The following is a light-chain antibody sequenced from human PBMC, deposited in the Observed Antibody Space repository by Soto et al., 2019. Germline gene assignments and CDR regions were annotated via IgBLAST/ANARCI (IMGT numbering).Light chain of an antibody. V-gene: IGKV3-11*01. Sequence: EIVLTQSPGNLSLSPGERATLSCRASQSVSSYVAWYQQKAGQAPRLLIFDASNRVNGIPARFSGSGSGTDFTLTISSLEPEDFAVYYCQQRYDWPWTFGKGTKLEIK. CDR1: QSVSSY. CDR2: DAS. J-gene: IGKJ1*01. CDR3: QQRYDWPWT.